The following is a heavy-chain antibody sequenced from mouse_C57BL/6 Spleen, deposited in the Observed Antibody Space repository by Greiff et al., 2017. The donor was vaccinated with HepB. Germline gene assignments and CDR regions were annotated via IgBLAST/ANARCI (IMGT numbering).Heavy chain of an antibody. V-gene: IGHV5-9-1*02. J-gene: IGHJ2*01. D-gene: IGHD1-1*01. CDR1: GFTFSSYA. CDR2: ISSGGDYI. Sequence: EVQRVESGEGLVKPGGSLKLSCAASGFTFSSYAMSWVRQTPEKRLEWVAYISSGGDYIYYADTVKGRFTISRDNARNTLYLQMSSLTSEDTAMDYCTRAAATVPLYFDYWGQGTTLTVSS. CDR3: TRAAATVPLYFDY.